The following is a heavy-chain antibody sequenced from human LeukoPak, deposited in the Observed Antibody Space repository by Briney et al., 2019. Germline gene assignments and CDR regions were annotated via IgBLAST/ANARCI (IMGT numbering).Heavy chain of an antibody. CDR2: ISGSGAST. V-gene: IGHV3-23*01. CDR3: AKDVGKWESLHFFDY. Sequence: GGSLRLSCLTSGFTLSTNAMSWVRQAPGKGLEWISGISGSGASTYYADSVKGRFTISRDDSRNTLYLQMNSLRGDDTAIYYCAKDVGKWESLHFFDYWGQGTLVTVSS. CDR1: GFTLSTNA. J-gene: IGHJ4*02. D-gene: IGHD1-26*01.